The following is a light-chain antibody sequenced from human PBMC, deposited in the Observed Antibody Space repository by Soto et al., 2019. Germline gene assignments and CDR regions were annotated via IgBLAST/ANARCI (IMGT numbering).Light chain of an antibody. CDR2: DAS. J-gene: IGKJ1*01. CDR1: QSVSGNY. Sequence: EIVLTQSPGTLSLSPGEIATLSCRASQSVSGNYVLWYQQKPGQAPRLLTYDASSRATGIPERFSGSGSGTDFTLTISRLEPEDFAVYYCQQYGSSPWTFGQGSKVEIK. V-gene: IGKV3-20*01. CDR3: QQYGSSPWT.